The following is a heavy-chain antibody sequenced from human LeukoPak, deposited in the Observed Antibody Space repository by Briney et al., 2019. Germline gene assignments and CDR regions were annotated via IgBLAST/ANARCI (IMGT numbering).Heavy chain of an antibody. CDR2: IYTSGST. Sequence: SQTLSLTCTVSGGSISSGSYYWSWIRQPAGKGLEWIGRIYTSGSTNYNPSLKSRVTISVDTSKNQFSLKLSSVTAADTAVYYCARGGRAYAIDIWGQGTMVTVSS. D-gene: IGHD3-16*01. J-gene: IGHJ3*02. V-gene: IGHV4-61*02. CDR1: GGSISSGSYY. CDR3: ARGGRAYAIDI.